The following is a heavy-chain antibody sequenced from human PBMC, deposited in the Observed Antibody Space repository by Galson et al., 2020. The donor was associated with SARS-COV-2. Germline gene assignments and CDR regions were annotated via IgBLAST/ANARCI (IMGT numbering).Heavy chain of an antibody. CDR1: GFTFSSYG. Sequence: GGSLRLSCAASGFTFSSYGMHWVRQAPGKGLEWVAVISYDGSKKYYADSVQGRFTISRDNSKNTLFVQMNSLRPEDTAVYYCAKDTEIAAPGTFDYWGQGTLVTVSS. V-gene: IGHV3-30*18. CDR3: AKDTEIAAPGTFDY. J-gene: IGHJ4*02. D-gene: IGHD6-13*01. CDR2: ISYDGSKK.